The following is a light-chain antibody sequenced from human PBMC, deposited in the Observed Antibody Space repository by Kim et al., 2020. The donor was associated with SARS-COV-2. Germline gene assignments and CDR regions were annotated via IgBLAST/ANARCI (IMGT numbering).Light chain of an antibody. CDR1: SGHSSYA. V-gene: IGLV4-69*01. Sequence: QPVLTQSHSASASLGASVKLTCTLSSGHSSYAIAWHQQQPEKGPRYLMKLNNDGSHSKGDGIPDRFSGSSSGAERYLTISSLQSEDEADYYCQTWGTGIQVFGGGTQLTVL. J-gene: IGLJ3*02. CDR2: LNNDGSH. CDR3: QTWGTGIQV.